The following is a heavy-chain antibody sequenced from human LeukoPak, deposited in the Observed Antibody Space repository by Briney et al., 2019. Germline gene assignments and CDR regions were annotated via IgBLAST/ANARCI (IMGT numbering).Heavy chain of an antibody. D-gene: IGHD5-24*01. CDR2: IHYSGRI. V-gene: IGHV4-34*01. Sequence: SGTLSLTCAVYGGSFSGYYWTWIRQPPGQGLEWIGEIHYSGRITYNPSLKSRVTISADTSNNHFSLKMNSVTAADTAVYYCSRGTDAYKSGNSWGQGTLVTVSS. CDR3: SRGTDAYKSGNS. CDR1: GGSFSGYY. J-gene: IGHJ4*02.